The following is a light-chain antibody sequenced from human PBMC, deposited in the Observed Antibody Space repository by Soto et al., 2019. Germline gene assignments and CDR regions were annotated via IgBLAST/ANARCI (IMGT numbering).Light chain of an antibody. CDR1: QDIAIY. Sequence: IQLTQSPSSLSASVGDRVTITCRASQDIAIYLAWYQQKPGAAPKLLIYAASTLYGGVPSRFRGSGSGTDFTLTITSLQAEDFATYYCQQLRMYPSTFGGGTKVEIK. J-gene: IGKJ4*01. CDR3: QQLRMYPST. V-gene: IGKV1-9*01. CDR2: AAS.